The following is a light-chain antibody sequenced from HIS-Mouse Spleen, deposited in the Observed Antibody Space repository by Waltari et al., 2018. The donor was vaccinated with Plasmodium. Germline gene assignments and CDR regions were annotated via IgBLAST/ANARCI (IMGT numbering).Light chain of an antibody. J-gene: IGLJ2*01. Sequence: QSALTQPPSASGSPGQSVTISCPGTSSDVGGYNYVSWYQQHPGKAPKLMIYEVSKRPSGVPDRFSGSKSGNTASLTVSGLQAEDEADDYCSSDAGSNNLVFGGGTKLTVL. CDR1: SSDVGGYNY. V-gene: IGLV2-8*01. CDR3: SSDAGSNNLV. CDR2: EVS.